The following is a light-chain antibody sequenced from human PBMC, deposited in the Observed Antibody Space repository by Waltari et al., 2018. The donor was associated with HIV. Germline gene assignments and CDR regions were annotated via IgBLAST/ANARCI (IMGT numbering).Light chain of an antibody. J-gene: IGLJ3*02. CDR3: STWDNSLSHWV. CDR2: RND. V-gene: IGLV1-47*01. Sequence: QSVVTQPPSASGTPGQNISISCSGELPTLGGTFVYWYQQRPGPAPRLPISRNDQRPSGVPDRFSGSKSATSASLAISGLRSEDEADYHCSTWDNSLSHWVFGGGTKVTVL. CDR1: LPTLGGTF.